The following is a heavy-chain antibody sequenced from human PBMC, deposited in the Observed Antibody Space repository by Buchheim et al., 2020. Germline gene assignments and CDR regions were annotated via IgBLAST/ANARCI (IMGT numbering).Heavy chain of an antibody. V-gene: IGHV3-33*01. J-gene: IGHJ5*02. CDR3: ARERGVAARPVGWCDP. Sequence: QVQLVESGGGVVQPGRSLRLSCAASGFTFSSYGMHWVRQAPGKGLEWVAVIWYDGSNKYYADSVKGRFTISRDNSKNTLYLQMNSLRAEDTAVYYCARERGVAARPVGWCDPRGQRAL. CDR2: IWYDGSNK. D-gene: IGHD6-6*01. CDR1: GFTFSSYG.